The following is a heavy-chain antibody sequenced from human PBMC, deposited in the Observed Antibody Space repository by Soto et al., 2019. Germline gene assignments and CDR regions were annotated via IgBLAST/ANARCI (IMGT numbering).Heavy chain of an antibody. D-gene: IGHD6-6*01. Sequence: GSLRLSCAASGFTVSSNYMSWVRQAPGKGLEWVSVIYSGGSTYYADSVKGRFTISRDNSKNTLYLQMNSLRAEDTAVYYCATEYSSSSGYYYYGMDVWGQGTTVTVSS. J-gene: IGHJ6*02. CDR1: GFTVSSNY. V-gene: IGHV3-53*01. CDR2: IYSGGST. CDR3: ATEYSSSSGYYYYGMDV.